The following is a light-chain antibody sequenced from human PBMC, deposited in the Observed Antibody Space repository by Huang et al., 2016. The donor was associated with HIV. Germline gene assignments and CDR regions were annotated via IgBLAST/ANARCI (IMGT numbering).Light chain of an antibody. CDR1: KGINNF. V-gene: IGKV1-17*03. CDR2: AAS. Sequence: DIQMTQSPSAMSASVGDRVTITCRASKGINNFLAWFQQKPGTVPKRLIYAASNSQAGAPSRFSGSGSGTEFTLTISSLQPEDFATYYCLQYDSYPYTFGQGTKLEI. CDR3: LQYDSYPYT. J-gene: IGKJ2*01.